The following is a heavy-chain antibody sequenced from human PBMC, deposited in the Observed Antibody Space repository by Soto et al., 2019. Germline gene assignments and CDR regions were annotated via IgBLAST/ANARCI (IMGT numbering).Heavy chain of an antibody. D-gene: IGHD2-15*01. CDR2: IKQDGSEK. J-gene: IGHJ4*02. CDR3: ARPDCSGCYCHSGGFGFFDY. CDR1: GFTFSSYW. Sequence: EVQLVESGGGLVQPGGSLRLSCAASGFTFSSYWMTWVRQAPGKGLEWVANIKQDGSEKYYVDSVKGRFTISRDNAKNSLYLQMNSLRAGDTAVYYCARPDCSGCYCHSGGFGFFDYWGQGILVTVSS. V-gene: IGHV3-7*01.